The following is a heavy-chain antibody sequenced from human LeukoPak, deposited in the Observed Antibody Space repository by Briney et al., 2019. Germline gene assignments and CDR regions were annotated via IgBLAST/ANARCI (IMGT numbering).Heavy chain of an antibody. D-gene: IGHD2-2*01. CDR2: IYSGGST. J-gene: IGHJ4*02. V-gene: IGHV3-53*01. Sequence: PGGSLRLSCAASGFTFSSNYMSWVRQAPGKGLEWVSVIYSGGSTYYADPVTGRFTISRDNSKNTLYLQMNSLRAEDTAVYYCARGVPAGNFDYWGQGTLVTVSP. CDR1: GFTFSSNY. CDR3: ARGVPAGNFDY.